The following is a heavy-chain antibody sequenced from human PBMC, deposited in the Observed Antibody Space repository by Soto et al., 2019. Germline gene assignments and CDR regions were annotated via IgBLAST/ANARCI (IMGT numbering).Heavy chain of an antibody. CDR1: GYTFTSYG. D-gene: IGHD3-10*01. CDR3: ARLRRGYYGSGSYYNVPDYYYYYMDV. CDR2: ISAYLGKA. Sequence: GASVKVSCKASGYTFTSYGISWVRQAPGQGLEWMGWISAYLGKANYAQKLQGRVTITADKSTSTAYMELSSLRSEDTAVYYCARLRRGYYGSGSYYNVPDYYYYYMDVWGKGTTVTVSS. J-gene: IGHJ6*03. V-gene: IGHV1-18*01.